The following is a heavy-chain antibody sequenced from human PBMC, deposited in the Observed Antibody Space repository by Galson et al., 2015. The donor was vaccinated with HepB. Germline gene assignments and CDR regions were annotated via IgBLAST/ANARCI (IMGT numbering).Heavy chain of an antibody. V-gene: IGHV3-48*01. D-gene: IGHD3-22*01. CDR1: GFTFSSYS. J-gene: IGHJ6*03. CDR3: ARRSSGYYPRPVYYYYYYMDV. CDR2: ISSSSSTI. Sequence: SLRLSCAASGFTFSSYSMNWVRQAPGKGLEWVSYISSSSSTIYYADSVKGRFTISRDNAKNSLYLQMNSLRAEDTAVYYCARRSSGYYPRPVYYYYYYMDVWGKGTTVTVSS.